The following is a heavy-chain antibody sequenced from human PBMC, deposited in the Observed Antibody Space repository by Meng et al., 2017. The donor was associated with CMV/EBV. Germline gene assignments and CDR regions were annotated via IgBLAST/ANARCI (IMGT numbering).Heavy chain of an antibody. V-gene: IGHV4-61*01. CDR1: GGPVSSGSYY. D-gene: IGHD4-23*01. CDR2: IYYSGST. Sequence: GSLRLSCTVSGGPVSSGSYYWSWIRQPPGKGMEWIGYIYYSGSTNYNPSLKSRVTISVDTSKNQFSLKLSSVTAADTAVYYCARGRLGYGGNSEDWFDPWGQGTLVTVSS. J-gene: IGHJ5*02. CDR3: ARGRLGYGGNSEDWFDP.